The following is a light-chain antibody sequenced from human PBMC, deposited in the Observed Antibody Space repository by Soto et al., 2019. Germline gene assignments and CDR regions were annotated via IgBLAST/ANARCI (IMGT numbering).Light chain of an antibody. CDR1: SSDVGGHNS. V-gene: IGLV2-14*01. J-gene: IGLJ1*01. CDR3: TSYTSSSTYV. Sequence: QSDLKKAASVSGADLGWRRILRTETSSDVGGHNSVSWYQQHPGKAPKLMIYNVSNRPSGVSNRFSGSKSGNTASLTISGLLAEDTADYYCTSYTSSSTYVFGAGTRSPS. CDR2: NVS.